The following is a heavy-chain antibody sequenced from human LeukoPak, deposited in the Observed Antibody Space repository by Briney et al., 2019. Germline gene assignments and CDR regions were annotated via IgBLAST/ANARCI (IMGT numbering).Heavy chain of an antibody. V-gene: IGHV3-64*01. CDR2: ISSNGGST. Sequence: GGSLRLSCAASGFTFSSYAMHWVRQAPGKGLEYVSAISSNGGSTYYANSVKGRFTISRDNSKNTLYLQMGSLRAEEMAVYYCARPPMVRGVIYYYYMDVWGKGTTVTVSS. CDR3: ARPPMVRGVIYYYYMDV. D-gene: IGHD3-10*01. J-gene: IGHJ6*03. CDR1: GFTFSSYA.